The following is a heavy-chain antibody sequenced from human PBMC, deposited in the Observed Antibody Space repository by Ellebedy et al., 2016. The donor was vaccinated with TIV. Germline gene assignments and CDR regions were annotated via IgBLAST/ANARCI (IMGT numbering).Heavy chain of an antibody. CDR1: GFNFSGYS. CDR2: ITSSSTTI. J-gene: IGHJ4*02. D-gene: IGHD3-22*01. Sequence: GESLKISCAASGFNFSGYSMNWVRQAPGKGLEWVSYITSSSTTIYYADSVKGRFTVSRDNAKNSLYLQMNSLRDDDMAVYYCARGGDDYYDSSGHAPADYWGQGTLVTVSS. CDR3: ARGGDDYYDSSGHAPADY. V-gene: IGHV3-48*02.